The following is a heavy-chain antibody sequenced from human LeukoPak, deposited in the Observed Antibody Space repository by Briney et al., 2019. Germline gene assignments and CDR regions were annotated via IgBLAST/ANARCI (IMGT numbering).Heavy chain of an antibody. D-gene: IGHD4-11*01. CDR2: ISDSGGST. Sequence: GGSLRLSCAASGFTFTKYDMSWIRQAPGKGLEWVSAISDSGGSTYYAYTVKGRFTISRDNSKNTLYLQMNSLRAEDTAVYYCAKQYSNYVGWFDPWGQGTLVTVSS. V-gene: IGHV3-23*01. J-gene: IGHJ5*02. CDR1: GFTFTKYD. CDR3: AKQYSNYVGWFDP.